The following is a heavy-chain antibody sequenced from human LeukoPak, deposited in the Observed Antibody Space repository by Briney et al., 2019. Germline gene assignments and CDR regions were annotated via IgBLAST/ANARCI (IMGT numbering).Heavy chain of an antibody. Sequence: SETLSLTCSVSGDFISNGAYYWGWIPQPPGKGLKWIGTIFNSGRSFYNSPLESRITISIDTAKNQFYLNLRSVTAGDTAVYYCARLCQVTSCARFEYWGQGALVTVSS. CDR1: GDFISNGAYY. CDR3: ARLCQVTSCARFEY. CDR2: IFNSGRS. D-gene: IGHD2-21*02. J-gene: IGHJ4*02. V-gene: IGHV4-39*01.